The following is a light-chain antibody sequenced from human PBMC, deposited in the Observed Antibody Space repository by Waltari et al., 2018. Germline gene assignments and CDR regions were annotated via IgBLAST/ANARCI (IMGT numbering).Light chain of an antibody. V-gene: IGKV3-20*01. J-gene: IGKJ2*01. CDR2: GSS. Sequence: EIVLTQSPGTLSLSPGERATLSCRASQSVSMNYLAWYQQRSGQAPRLLIQGSSSRATGIPDRFSGSGSGTDFTLTISRLEPEDFAVYYCQQYGRSWNTFGQGTKLEIK. CDR3: QQYGRSWNT. CDR1: QSVSMNY.